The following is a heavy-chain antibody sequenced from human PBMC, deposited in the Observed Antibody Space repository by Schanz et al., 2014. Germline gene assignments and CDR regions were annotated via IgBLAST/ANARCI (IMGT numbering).Heavy chain of an antibody. Sequence: QVQLQESGPGLVKPSQTLSLTCTVSGGSISSGDYYWNWIRQPAGKGLEWIGRIYTSGSTNYNPSQKSGGTIKVDRSKTNFPRNLRSVPAADTAVYYCARDVGGCSSSTSCYAFEIWGQGTMVTVSS. CDR3: ARDVGGCSSSTSCYAFEI. D-gene: IGHD2-2*01. V-gene: IGHV4-61*02. J-gene: IGHJ3*02. CDR1: GGSISSGDYY. CDR2: IYTSGST.